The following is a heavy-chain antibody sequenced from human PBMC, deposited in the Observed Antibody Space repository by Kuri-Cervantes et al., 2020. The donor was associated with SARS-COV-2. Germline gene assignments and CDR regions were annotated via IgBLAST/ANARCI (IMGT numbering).Heavy chain of an antibody. Sequence: GGSLRLSCAASGFTFSSYSMNWVRQAPGKGLEWVSSISSSSSFIYYADSVTGRFTISRDNAKNSLYLQMNSLRAEDTAVYYCARVYSGSYYNWFDPWGQGTLVTVSS. CDR3: ARVYSGSYYNWFDP. V-gene: IGHV3-21*01. D-gene: IGHD1-26*01. J-gene: IGHJ5*02. CDR2: ISSSSSFI. CDR1: GFTFSSYS.